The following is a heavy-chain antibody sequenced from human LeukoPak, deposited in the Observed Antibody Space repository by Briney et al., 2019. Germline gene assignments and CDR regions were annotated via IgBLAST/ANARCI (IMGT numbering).Heavy chain of an antibody. CDR3: AKYNFYGSGSYYNDFDY. D-gene: IGHD3-10*01. Sequence: GGSLRLSCAASGFIFSSYSMSWVRQAPGKGLEWVSAIGGSGGNTYYADSVKGRFTISRDNSKNTLYLQMNSLRAEDTAVYYCAKYNFYGSGSYYNDFDYWGQGTLVTVSS. CDR2: IGGSGGNT. V-gene: IGHV3-23*01. J-gene: IGHJ4*02. CDR1: GFIFSSYS.